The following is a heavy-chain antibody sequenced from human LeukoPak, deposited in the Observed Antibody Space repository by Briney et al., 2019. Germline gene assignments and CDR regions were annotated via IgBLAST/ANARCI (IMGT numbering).Heavy chain of an antibody. CDR2: ISSISSII. CDR1: GFTFSTSS. CDR3: ARDAALIVGASYWYFDL. D-gene: IGHD1-26*01. V-gene: IGHV3-48*02. Sequence: GGSLRLSCAASGFTFSTSSMNWVRQAPGKGLEWVSYISSISSIIYYADSVKGRFTTSRDNAKNSLYLQMNSLRDEDTAVYYCARDAALIVGASYWYFDLWGRGTLITVSS. J-gene: IGHJ2*01.